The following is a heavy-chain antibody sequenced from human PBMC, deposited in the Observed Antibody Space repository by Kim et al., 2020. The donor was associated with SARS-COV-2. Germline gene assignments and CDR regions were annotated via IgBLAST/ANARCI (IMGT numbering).Heavy chain of an antibody. CDR2: GDSR. J-gene: IGHJ4*02. V-gene: IGHV1-46*01. CDR3: ASEYSDLGY. Sequence: GDSRGYAQKFQGRVTMTRDTSTSTVYLELSSLRSEDTAVYYCASEYSDLGYWGQGTLVTVSS. D-gene: IGHD3-16*01.